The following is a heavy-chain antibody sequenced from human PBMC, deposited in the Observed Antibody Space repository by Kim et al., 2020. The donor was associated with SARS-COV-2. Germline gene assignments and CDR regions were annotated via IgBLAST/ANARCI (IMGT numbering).Heavy chain of an antibody. CDR3: ARCDLRIAVAGALSY. V-gene: IGHV3-30*01. D-gene: IGHD6-19*01. Sequence: DSVKGRFTISRDNSKNTLYLQMNSLRAEDTAVYYCARCDLRIAVAGALSYWGQGTLVTVSS. J-gene: IGHJ4*02.